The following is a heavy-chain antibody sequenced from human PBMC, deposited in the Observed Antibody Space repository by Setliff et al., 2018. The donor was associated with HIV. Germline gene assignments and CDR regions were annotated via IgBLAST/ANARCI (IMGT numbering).Heavy chain of an antibody. Sequence: ASVKVSCKASGYTFTSYDINWVRQAPGQGLEWMGWMNPNSGNTGYARKFQGRITMTRNTSITTAYMELSSLGSEDTAVYYCARVIGHFSGWYLKYWGQGTPVTVSS. CDR2: MNPNSGNT. CDR1: GYTFTSYD. J-gene: IGHJ4*02. CDR3: ARVIGHFSGWYLKY. V-gene: IGHV1-8*02. D-gene: IGHD6-19*01.